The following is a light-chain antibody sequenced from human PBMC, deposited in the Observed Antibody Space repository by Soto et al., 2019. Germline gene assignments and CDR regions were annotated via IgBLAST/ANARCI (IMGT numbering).Light chain of an antibody. Sequence: SYELTQPLSGSVALGQTARITCGGNNIGSKKVHWYQQKPGQAPVLVIYIDTNRPSGIPERFSGSNSGNAATLTISRAQGGDEADYYCHVWDSSTQVFGGGTKLTVL. CDR3: HVWDSSTQV. V-gene: IGLV3-9*01. J-gene: IGLJ3*02. CDR1: NIGSKK. CDR2: IDT.